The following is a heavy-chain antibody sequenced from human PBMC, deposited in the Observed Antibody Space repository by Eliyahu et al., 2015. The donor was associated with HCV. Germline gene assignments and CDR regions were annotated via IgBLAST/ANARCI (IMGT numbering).Heavy chain of an antibody. V-gene: IGHV3-74*01. Sequence: EVQLVESGGGLVQPGGSLRLFCAASGFTFDTYWMHWVRQTPGKGLVWVARIHKDGIHSSYADSVKGRFTISRDNAKNMVFLQMKSLRAEDTALYYCVRELPAAGAWGVDHWGQGTLVSVSS. D-gene: IGHD6-13*01. CDR3: VRELPAAGAWGVDH. J-gene: IGHJ5*02. CDR2: IHKDGIHS. CDR1: GFTFDTYW.